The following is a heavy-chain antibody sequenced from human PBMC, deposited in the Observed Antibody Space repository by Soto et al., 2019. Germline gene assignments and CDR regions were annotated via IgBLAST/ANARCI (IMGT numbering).Heavy chain of an antibody. CDR3: ESTPREDVYNYRFDY. CDR1: GGTFSSYA. V-gene: IGHV1-69*06. Sequence: QVHLVQSGAEVKKPGSSVKVSCKASGGTFSSYAISWVRQAPGQGLEWMGGIIPIFGTTNYAQKFQGRVAITADKSTSTAYKELGSPRSDETAVYYCESTPREDVYNYRFDYWGQGTLVTVSS. J-gene: IGHJ4*02. CDR2: IIPIFGTT. D-gene: IGHD3-16*02.